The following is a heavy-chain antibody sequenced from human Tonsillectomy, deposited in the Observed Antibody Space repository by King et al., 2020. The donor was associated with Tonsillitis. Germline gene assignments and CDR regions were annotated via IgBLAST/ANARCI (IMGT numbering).Heavy chain of an antibody. Sequence: QLQESGPGLVKPSETLSLTCTVSGGSISSSSYYWGWIRQPPGKGLEWIGSIHYGGNTYYNPSLKSRVTISVDTSKNQFSLKLTSVTAPDMAVYYCARHATEYSGTYYASFAYWGQGTLVTVSS. CDR1: GGSISSSSYY. CDR2: IHYGGNT. D-gene: IGHD1-26*01. J-gene: IGHJ4*02. V-gene: IGHV4-39*01. CDR3: ARHATEYSGTYYASFAY.